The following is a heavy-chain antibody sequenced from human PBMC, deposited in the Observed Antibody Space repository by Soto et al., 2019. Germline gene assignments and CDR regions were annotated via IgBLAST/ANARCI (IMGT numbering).Heavy chain of an antibody. Sequence: QVQLVQSGAEVKKPGASVKVSCKASGYTFTSYYXHXXRQAPGQGLEWMGIINPSGGSTSYAQKFQGRVTMTRDTSTSTVYMELSSLRSEDTAVYYCARDSGSITXXRGAGIDDYWGQGTLVTVSS. CDR2: INPSGGST. CDR3: ARDSGSITXXRGAGIDDY. CDR1: GYTFTSYY. J-gene: IGHJ4*02. D-gene: IGHD3-10*01. V-gene: IGHV1-46*01.